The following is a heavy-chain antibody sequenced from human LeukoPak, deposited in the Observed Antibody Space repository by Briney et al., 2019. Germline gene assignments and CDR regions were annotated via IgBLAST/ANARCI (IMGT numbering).Heavy chain of an antibody. Sequence: SQTLSLTCAVSGGSISSGGYSWSWIRQPPGKGLEWIGYIYHSGSTYYNPSLKSRVTISVDRSKNQFSLKLSSVTAADTAVYYCARVSNYDILTGYYGGYYFDYWGQGTLVTVSS. CDR2: IYHSGST. CDR1: GGSISSGGYS. CDR3: ARVSNYDILTGYYGGYYFDY. J-gene: IGHJ4*02. D-gene: IGHD3-9*01. V-gene: IGHV4-30-2*01.